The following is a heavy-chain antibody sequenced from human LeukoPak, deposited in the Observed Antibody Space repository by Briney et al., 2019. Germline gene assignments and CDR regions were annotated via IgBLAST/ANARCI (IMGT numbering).Heavy chain of an antibody. CDR2: INPSGGST. Sequence: GASVKVCCTASGYSFINYYMHLVREAPGQGLEWMGIINPSGGSTSYAQKVQGRVTMTRDTSTSTIYMELSSLKSEDTAVYYCARDAGVGAKKHYFDHWGQGTLVTVSS. CDR3: ARDAGVGAKKHYFDH. J-gene: IGHJ4*02. CDR1: GYSFINYY. V-gene: IGHV1-46*01. D-gene: IGHD1-26*01.